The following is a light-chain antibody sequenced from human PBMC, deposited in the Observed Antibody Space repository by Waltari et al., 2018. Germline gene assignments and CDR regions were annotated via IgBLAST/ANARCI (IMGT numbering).Light chain of an antibody. CDR2: VAS. V-gene: IGKV3-20*01. CDR3: QHYLRLPVT. Sequence: EIVSTQSPGTLSLSLGERATVSCRASQRVSRALAWYQQKPGQAPRLLIYVASTRATGIPDRFSGSGSGTDFSLTISRLEPDDFAIYYCQHYLRLPVTFGQGTTVEI. CDR1: QRVSRA. J-gene: IGKJ1*01.